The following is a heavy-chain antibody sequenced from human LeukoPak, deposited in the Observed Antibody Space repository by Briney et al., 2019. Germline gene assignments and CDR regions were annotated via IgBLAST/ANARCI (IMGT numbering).Heavy chain of an antibody. CDR3: ARSTGIAVAGFDY. CDR2: IPYYGTNK. D-gene: IGHD6-19*01. J-gene: IGHJ4*02. CDR1: GFTFSSYG. V-gene: IGHV3-30*02. Sequence: PGGSLRLSCAASGFTFSSYGMNWVRQAPGKGLEWVAFIPYYGTNKYYADSVKGRFTISRDNSKNTLYLQMNSLRAEDTAVYYCARSTGIAVAGFDYWGQGTLVTVSS.